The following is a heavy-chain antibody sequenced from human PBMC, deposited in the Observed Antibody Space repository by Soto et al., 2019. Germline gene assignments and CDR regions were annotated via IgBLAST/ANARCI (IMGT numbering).Heavy chain of an antibody. CDR3: ARRLGGTYLVY. CDR1: GGSISSSNW. V-gene: IGHV4-4*02. J-gene: IGHJ4*02. CDR2: IYHSGST. Sequence: QVQLQESGPGLVKPSGTLSLTCAVSGGSISSSNWWSWVRQHPGKGLEWIVEIYHSGSTNYNPSLKSRFTISVDKSKNQFSLKLSSVTAADTAVYYCARRLGGTYLVYWGQGTLVTVSS. D-gene: IGHD1-26*01.